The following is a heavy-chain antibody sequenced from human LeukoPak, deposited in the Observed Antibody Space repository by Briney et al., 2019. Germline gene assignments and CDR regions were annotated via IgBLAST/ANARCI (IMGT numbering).Heavy chain of an antibody. CDR1: GFTFSSYW. V-gene: IGHV3-7*01. Sequence: GGSLRLSCAASGFTFSSYWMSWVRQAPGKGLEWVANIKQDGSEKYYVDSVKGRFTISRDNAKNSLYLQMNSLRAEDTAVYYCAREEVATVLYLYYYYGMDVWGQGTTVTVSS. CDR3: AREEVATVLYLYYYYGMDV. CDR2: IKQDGSEK. D-gene: IGHD5-12*01. J-gene: IGHJ6*02.